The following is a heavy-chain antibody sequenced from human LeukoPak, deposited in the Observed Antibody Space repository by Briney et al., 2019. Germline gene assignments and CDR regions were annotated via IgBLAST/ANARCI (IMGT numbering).Heavy chain of an antibody. Sequence: MTSETLSLTCTVSGGSISSSSYYWGWIRQPPGKGLEWIGSIYYSGSTYYNPSLKSRVTISVDTSKNQSSLKLSSVTAADTAVYYCARGPLRFFDYWGQGTLVTVSS. J-gene: IGHJ4*02. CDR2: IYYSGST. V-gene: IGHV4-39*07. CDR3: ARGPLRFFDY. D-gene: IGHD3-3*01. CDR1: GGSISSSSYY.